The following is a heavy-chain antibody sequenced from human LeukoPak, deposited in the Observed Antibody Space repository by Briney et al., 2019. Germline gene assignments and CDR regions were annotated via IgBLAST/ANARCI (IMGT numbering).Heavy chain of an antibody. J-gene: IGHJ6*03. CDR2: IYHSGST. CDR1: GYSISSGYY. CDR3: ARDIVVVVAAQYYYYYMDV. V-gene: IGHV4-38-2*02. D-gene: IGHD2-15*01. Sequence: SETLSLTCAVSGYSISSGYYWGWSRQPPGKGGEGIGSIYHSGSTNYNPSLKRRVTISVDTSKKQFSMKMSAVTAADTAVYYCARDIVVVVAAQYYYYYMDVWGKGTTVTVSS.